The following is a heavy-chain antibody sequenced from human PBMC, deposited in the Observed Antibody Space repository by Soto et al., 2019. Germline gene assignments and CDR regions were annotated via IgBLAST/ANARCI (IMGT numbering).Heavy chain of an antibody. D-gene: IGHD3-3*01. CDR2: IKSKTDGGTT. CDR3: TTGITIFGVVRAQADY. V-gene: IGHV3-15*01. CDR1: GFTFSNAW. Sequence: EVQLVESGGGLVKPGGSLRLSCAASGFTFSNAWMSWVRQAPGKGLEWVGRIKSKTDGGTTDYAAPVKGRFTISRDDSKNTLYLQMNSLKTEDTAVYYCTTGITIFGVVRAQADYWGQGTLVTVSS. J-gene: IGHJ4*02.